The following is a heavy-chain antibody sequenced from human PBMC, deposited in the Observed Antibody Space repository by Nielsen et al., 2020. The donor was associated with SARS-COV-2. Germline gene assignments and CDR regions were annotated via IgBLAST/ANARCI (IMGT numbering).Heavy chain of an antibody. D-gene: IGHD6-19*01. V-gene: IGHV3-64*04. Sequence: GESLKISCSASGFTFSSYAMHWVRQAPGKGLKYVSAISSNGGSTYYADSVKGRFTISRDKSKNSLSLRMNSLRAEDTAVYYCARHGIENSGWSIDYWGQGTLVTVSS. CDR1: GFTFSSYA. CDR2: ISSNGGST. CDR3: ARHGIENSGWSIDY. J-gene: IGHJ4*02.